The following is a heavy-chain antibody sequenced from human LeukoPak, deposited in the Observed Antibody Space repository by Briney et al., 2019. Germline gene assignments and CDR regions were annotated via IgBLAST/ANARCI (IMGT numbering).Heavy chain of an antibody. CDR3: AKGSVAGLSYLDY. Sequence: GGSLRLSCAASGFTFSSYAMSWVRQAPGKGLEWVSAISGSGGSTYYADSVKGRFTISRDNSKNTLYLQMNSLRAEDTVVYYCAKGSVAGLSYLDYWGQGTLVTVSS. D-gene: IGHD6-19*01. CDR2: ISGSGGST. V-gene: IGHV3-23*01. CDR1: GFTFSSYA. J-gene: IGHJ4*02.